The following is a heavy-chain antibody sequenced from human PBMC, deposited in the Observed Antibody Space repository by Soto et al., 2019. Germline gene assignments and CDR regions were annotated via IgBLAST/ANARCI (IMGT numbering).Heavy chain of an antibody. CDR2: IWYDGSNK. V-gene: IGHV3-33*01. J-gene: IGHJ3*02. CDR3: ARGDDHIWGSYDAFDI. D-gene: IGHD3-16*01. CDR1: GFTFSSYG. Sequence: GGSLRLSCAASGFTFSSYGMHWVRQAPGKGLEWVAVIWYDGSNKYYADSVKGRFTISRDNSKNTLYLQMNSLRAEDTAVYYCARGDDHIWGSYDAFDIWGQGTMVTVSS.